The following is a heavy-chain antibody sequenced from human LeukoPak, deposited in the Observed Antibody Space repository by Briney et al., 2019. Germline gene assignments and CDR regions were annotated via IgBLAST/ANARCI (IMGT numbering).Heavy chain of an antibody. J-gene: IGHJ4*02. V-gene: IGHV4-59*01. D-gene: IGHD6-13*01. CDR3: ARQEEQQLVLDYFDY. Sequence: SSETLSLTCTVSGVSISSYYWSWIRQPPGKGLEWIGYIYYSGSTNYNPSLKSRVTISVDTSKNQFSLKLSSVTAADTAVYYCARQEEQQLVLDYFDYWGQGTLVTVSS. CDR1: GVSISSYY. CDR2: IYYSGST.